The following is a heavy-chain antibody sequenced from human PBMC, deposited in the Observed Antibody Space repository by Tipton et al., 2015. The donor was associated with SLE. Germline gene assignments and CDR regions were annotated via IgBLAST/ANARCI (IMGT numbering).Heavy chain of an antibody. J-gene: IGHJ3*02. CDR1: GGSISSHY. V-gene: IGHV4-59*04. Sequence: GLVKPSETLSLTCTVSGGSISSHYWSWIRQPPGKGLEWIGSIYYSGSTYYNPSLKSRVTISVDTSKNQFSLKLSSVTAADTAVYYCGGGWTAGSDAFDIWGQGTMVTVSS. CDR2: IYYSGST. D-gene: IGHD1-26*01. CDR3: GGGWTAGSDAFDI.